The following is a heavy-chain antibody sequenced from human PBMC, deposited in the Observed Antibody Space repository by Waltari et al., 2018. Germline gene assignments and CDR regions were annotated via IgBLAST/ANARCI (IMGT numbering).Heavy chain of an antibody. V-gene: IGHV1-3*01. Sequence: QVQLVQSGAEVKKPGASVKVSCKASGYTFTSYAMHWVRQAPGQRLEWMGWINAGNGNTKYSQKFQGRVTITRDTSASTAYMELSSLRSEDTAVYYCARGIAVAGTMYYFDYWGQGTQVTVSS. J-gene: IGHJ4*02. CDR3: ARGIAVAGTMYYFDY. D-gene: IGHD6-19*01. CDR2: INAGNGNT. CDR1: GYTFTSYA.